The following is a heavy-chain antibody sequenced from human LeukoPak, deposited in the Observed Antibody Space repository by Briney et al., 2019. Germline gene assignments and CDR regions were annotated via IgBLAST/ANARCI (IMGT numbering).Heavy chain of an antibody. CDR1: GGTFSSYA. CDR2: IIPIFGTA. V-gene: IGHV1-69*06. J-gene: IGHJ4*02. CDR3: ASVNEYSSSSPFDY. D-gene: IGHD6-6*01. Sequence: GASVKVSCKASGGTFSSYAISWVRQAPGQGLEWMGGIIPIFGTANYAQKFQGRVTITADKSTSTAYMELSSLRSEDTAVYYCASVNEYSSSSPFDYWGQGTLVTVSS.